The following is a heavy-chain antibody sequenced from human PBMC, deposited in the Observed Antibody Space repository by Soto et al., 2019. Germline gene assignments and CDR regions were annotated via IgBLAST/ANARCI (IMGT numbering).Heavy chain of an antibody. D-gene: IGHD5-18*01. V-gene: IGHV4-31*03. Sequence: PSETLSLTCTVSGGSISSGGYYWSWIRQHPGKGLEWIGYIYYSGSTYYNPSLKSRVTISVDTSKNLFSLSLRSLTAADTAVYYCARVRGLWSRNFDSWGQGTLVTVSS. CDR2: IYYSGST. J-gene: IGHJ4*02. CDR3: ARVRGLWSRNFDS. CDR1: GGSISSGGYY.